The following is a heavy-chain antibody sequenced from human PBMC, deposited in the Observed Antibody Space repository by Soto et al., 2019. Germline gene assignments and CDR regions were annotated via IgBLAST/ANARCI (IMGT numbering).Heavy chain of an antibody. CDR1: GGSFSGYY. D-gene: IGHD5-12*01. J-gene: IGHJ4*02. CDR3: ARGDDYNYPLDY. V-gene: IGHV4-34*01. Sequence: QVQLQQWGAGLLKPSETLSLTCAVYGGSFSGYYWSWIRQPPGKGLEWIGEINHSGSTNYNPSLKRRVTISVDTSKNQFSLKLSSVTAADTAVYYCARGDDYNYPLDYWGQGTLVTVSS. CDR2: INHSGST.